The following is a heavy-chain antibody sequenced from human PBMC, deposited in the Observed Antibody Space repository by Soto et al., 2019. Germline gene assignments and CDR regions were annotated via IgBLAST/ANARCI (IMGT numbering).Heavy chain of an antibody. CDR1: GGSISSYY. J-gene: IGHJ4*02. Sequence: SETLSLTYTVSGGSISSYYWSWIRQHPGKGLEWIGYIYYSGSTNYNPSLKSRVTISVDTSKNQFSLKLSSVTAADTAVYYCARDLSDCSGGSCYGYFDYWGQGTLVTVSS. V-gene: IGHV4-59*01. D-gene: IGHD2-15*01. CDR2: IYYSGST. CDR3: ARDLSDCSGGSCYGYFDY.